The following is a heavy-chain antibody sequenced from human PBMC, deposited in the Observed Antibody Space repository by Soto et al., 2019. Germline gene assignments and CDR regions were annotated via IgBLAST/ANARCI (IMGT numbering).Heavy chain of an antibody. CDR1: GESFSGYY. D-gene: IGHD2-2*01. CDR3: ARSVVVVPAAISLGHWCDP. J-gene: IGHJ5*02. V-gene: IGHV4-34*01. CDR2: IHHSGST. Sequence: QVQLQKWGAGLLKPAETLSLTCAVYGESFSGYYWSCIRHPPRKGREWVGEIHHSGSTNYNPSLKSRVTISVDTSKNKVSLRLSSVTASDTAVYYGARSVVVVPAAISLGHWCDPWGQGTLVTVSS.